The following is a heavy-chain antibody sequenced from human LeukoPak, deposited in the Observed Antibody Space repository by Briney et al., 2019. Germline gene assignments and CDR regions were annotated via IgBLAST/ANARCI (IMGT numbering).Heavy chain of an antibody. CDR3: ARDLGYSYGYGGFDP. J-gene: IGHJ5*02. V-gene: IGHV4-59*01. CDR1: GGSISSYY. D-gene: IGHD5-18*01. CDR2: IYYSGST. Sequence: SETLSLTCTVSGGSISSYYWSWIRQPPGKGLEWIGYIYYSGSTNYNPSLKSRVTISVDTSKNQFPLKLSSVTAADTAVYYCARDLGYSYGYGGFDPWGQGTLVTVSS.